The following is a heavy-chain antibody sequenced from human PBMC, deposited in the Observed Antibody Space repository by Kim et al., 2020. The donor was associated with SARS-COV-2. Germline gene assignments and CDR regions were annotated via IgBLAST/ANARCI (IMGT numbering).Heavy chain of an antibody. CDR3: ARDPLDYCSGGSCPFDY. V-gene: IGHV1-69*04. Sequence: SVKVSCKASGGTFSSYAISWVRQAPGQGLEWMGRIIPILGIANYAQKFQGRVTITADKSTSTAYMELSSLRSEDTAVYYCARDPLDYCSGGSCPFDYWGQGTLVTVSS. CDR1: GGTFSSYA. J-gene: IGHJ4*02. CDR2: IIPILGIA. D-gene: IGHD2-15*01.